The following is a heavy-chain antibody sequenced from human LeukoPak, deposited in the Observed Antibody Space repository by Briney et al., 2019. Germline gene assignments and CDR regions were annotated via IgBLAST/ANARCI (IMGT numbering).Heavy chain of an antibody. CDR3: ARRAGAYSHPYDY. CDR2: ISGSGGST. CDR1: GFTFSSYA. J-gene: IGHJ4*02. V-gene: IGHV3-23*01. Sequence: GGSLRLSCAASGFTFSSYAMSWARQAPGKGLEWVSAISGSGGSTYYADSVKGRFTISRDNSKNTLYLQMNSLRAEDTAVYYCARRAGAYSHPYDYWGQGTLVTVSS. D-gene: IGHD4/OR15-4a*01.